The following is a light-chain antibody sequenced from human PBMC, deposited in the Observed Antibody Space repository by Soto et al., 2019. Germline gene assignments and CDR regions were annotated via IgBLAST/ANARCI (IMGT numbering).Light chain of an antibody. Sequence: DIVMTQSPDSLAVSLGERATINCKSSQSVLYSSNNKNYVAWYQQKPGQPPTLLIYWASTLEDGVPDRFSGSGSGTEFTLTISSLQAEDVAVYYCHQYYVTPLTFGGGTKVDIK. CDR2: WAS. CDR3: HQYYVTPLT. J-gene: IGKJ4*01. CDR1: QSVLYSSNNKNY. V-gene: IGKV4-1*01.